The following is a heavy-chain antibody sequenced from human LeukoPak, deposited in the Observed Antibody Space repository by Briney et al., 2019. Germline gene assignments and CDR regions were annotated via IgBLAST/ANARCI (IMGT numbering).Heavy chain of an antibody. CDR1: GFTFSSYS. Sequence: GGSLRLSCAASGFTFSSYSMNWVRQAPGKGLEWVSSISSSSSYIYYADSVKGRFTISRDNAKNSLYLQMNSLGAEDTAVYYCARGIVGPTRAFDIWGQGTMVTVSS. CDR3: ARGIVGPTRAFDI. V-gene: IGHV3-21*01. CDR2: ISSSSSYI. D-gene: IGHD1-26*01. J-gene: IGHJ3*02.